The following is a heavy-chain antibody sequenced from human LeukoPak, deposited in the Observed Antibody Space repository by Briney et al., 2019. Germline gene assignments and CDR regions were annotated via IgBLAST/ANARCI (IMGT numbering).Heavy chain of an antibody. CDR3: ARGSIPLDAFDI. J-gene: IGHJ3*02. Sequence: ASVKVSCKASGYTFASHGISWVRQAPGQGLEWMGWISAYNGNTNYAQKLQGRVTMTTDTSTSTAYMELRSLRSDDTAVYYCARGSIPLDAFDIWGQGTMVTVSS. CDR1: GYTFASHG. D-gene: IGHD2-21*01. CDR2: ISAYNGNT. V-gene: IGHV1-18*01.